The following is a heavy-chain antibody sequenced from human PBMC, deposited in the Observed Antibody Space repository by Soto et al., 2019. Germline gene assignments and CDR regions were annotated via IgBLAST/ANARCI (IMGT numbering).Heavy chain of an antibody. V-gene: IGHV3-49*03. CDR3: TREPNDFWSGPLLNYFDY. CDR2: IRSKAYGGTT. D-gene: IGHD3-3*01. J-gene: IGHJ4*02. CDR1: GFTFGDYA. Sequence: GGSLRLSCTASGFTFGDYAMSWFRQAPGKGLEWVGFIRSKAYGGTTEYAASVKGRFTISRDDSKSIAYLQMNSLKTEDTAVYYCTREPNDFWSGPLLNYFDYWGQGTLVTVSS.